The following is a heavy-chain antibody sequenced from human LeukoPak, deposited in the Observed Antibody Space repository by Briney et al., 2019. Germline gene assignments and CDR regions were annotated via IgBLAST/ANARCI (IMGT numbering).Heavy chain of an antibody. V-gene: IGHV4-34*01. CDR2: IYYSGST. D-gene: IGHD2-2*01. J-gene: IGHJ3*02. CDR1: GGSFSGYY. Sequence: SETLSLTCAVYGGSFSGYYWSWIRQPPGKGLEWIGSIYYSGSTYYNPSLKSRVTISVDTSKNQFSLKLSSVTAADTAVYYCARPWVPAAHDAFDIWGQGTMVTVSS. CDR3: ARPWVPAAHDAFDI.